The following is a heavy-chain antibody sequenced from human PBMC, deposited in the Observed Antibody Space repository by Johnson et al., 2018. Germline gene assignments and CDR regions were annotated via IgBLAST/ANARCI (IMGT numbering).Heavy chain of an antibody. Sequence: QVQLVQSGGGVVQPGRSLRLSCAASGFTFSSYGMHWVRQAPGKGLEWVAVISYDGSYKYYTDSVKGRFTISRDNSKNTLYLQMNSLRAEDTAGYYGAKCYGDYVYYYYGMDVWGQGPTVTVSS. V-gene: IGHV3-30*18. CDR3: AKCYGDYVYYYYGMDV. J-gene: IGHJ6*02. CDR1: GFTFSSYG. D-gene: IGHD4-17*01. CDR2: ISYDGSYK.